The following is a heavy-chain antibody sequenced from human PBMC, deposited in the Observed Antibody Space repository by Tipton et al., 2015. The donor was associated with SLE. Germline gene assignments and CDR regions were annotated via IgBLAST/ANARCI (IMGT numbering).Heavy chain of an antibody. D-gene: IGHD2-2*02. V-gene: IGHV3-30*02. Sequence: SLRLSCAASGFTFSSYGMHWVRQAPGKGLEWVAFIRYDGSNKYYADSVKGRFTISRDNSKNTLYLQMNSLRAEDTAVYYCAKWVQTLGYCSSTSCYNVGPSYGMDVWGQGTTVTVSS. CDR2: IRYDGSNK. J-gene: IGHJ6*02. CDR3: AKWVQTLGYCSSTSCYNVGPSYGMDV. CDR1: GFTFSSYG.